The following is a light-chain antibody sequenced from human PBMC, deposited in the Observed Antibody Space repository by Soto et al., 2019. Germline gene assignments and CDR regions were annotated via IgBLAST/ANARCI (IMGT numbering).Light chain of an antibody. V-gene: IGKV3-15*01. CDR3: QQYNTWPPWT. CDR2: GAS. J-gene: IGKJ1*01. CDR1: QSVSSN. Sequence: EIVMTQSPATLSVSPGERATLSCRASQSVSSNLAWYKQKPGQAPRLLIYGASPRATGIPARFSGSGFGTEFTLTFSSLQSEDFAVYYCQQYNTWPPWTFGQGTKV.